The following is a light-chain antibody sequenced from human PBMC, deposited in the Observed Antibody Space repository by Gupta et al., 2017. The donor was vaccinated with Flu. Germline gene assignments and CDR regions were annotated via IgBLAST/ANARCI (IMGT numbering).Light chain of an antibody. J-gene: IGLJ3*02. CDR2: EVS. CDR1: SSDVGGYNY. Sequence: ITISCTGTSSDVGGYNYVSWYQQHPGKAPKLMIYEVSNRPSGVSNRFSGSKSGNTASLTISGLQAEDEADYYCSSYTSSSTRKVFGGGTKLTVL. V-gene: IGLV2-14*01. CDR3: SSYTSSSTRKV.